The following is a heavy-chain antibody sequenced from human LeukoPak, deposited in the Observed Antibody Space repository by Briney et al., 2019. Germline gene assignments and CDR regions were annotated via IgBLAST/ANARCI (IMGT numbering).Heavy chain of an antibody. Sequence: ASVKVSCKASGYTFTSYGISWVRQAPGQGLEWMGWISAYNGNTNYAQKLQGRVTMTTDTSTSTAYMELRSLRSDDTAVYYCARDPALTVPTNGFDPWGQGTLVTVSS. CDR1: GYTFTSYG. V-gene: IGHV1-18*01. CDR3: ARDPALTVPTNGFDP. J-gene: IGHJ5*02. CDR2: ISAYNGNT. D-gene: IGHD2-2*01.